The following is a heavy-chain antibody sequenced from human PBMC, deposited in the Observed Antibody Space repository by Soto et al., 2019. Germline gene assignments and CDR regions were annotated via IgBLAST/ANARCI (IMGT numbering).Heavy chain of an antibody. Sequence: QVELQESGPGLVKPSETLSLTCTVSGGSISSYYWSWIRQPPGKGLEWIGYIYYSGSTNYNPSLKSRVTISVDTSKNQFSLKLSSGTAADTAVYYCARVSWYCSGGSCYSDAFDIWGQGTMVTVSS. CDR2: IYYSGST. D-gene: IGHD2-15*01. CDR1: GGSISSYY. CDR3: ARVSWYCSGGSCYSDAFDI. V-gene: IGHV4-59*01. J-gene: IGHJ3*02.